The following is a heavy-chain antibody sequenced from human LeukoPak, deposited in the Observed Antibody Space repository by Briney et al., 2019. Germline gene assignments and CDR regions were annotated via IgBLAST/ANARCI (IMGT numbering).Heavy chain of an antibody. CDR3: AKDLVSGPNWNRDYYFDY. V-gene: IGHV3-30*18. J-gene: IGHJ4*02. D-gene: IGHD1-1*01. CDR2: ISYDGSNK. Sequence: GGSLRLSCAASGFTFSSYGMHWVRQAPGKGLEWVAVISYDGSNKYYADSVRGRFTISRDNSKNTLYLQMNSLRAEDTAVYYCAKDLVSGPNWNRDYYFDYWDQGTLVTVSS. CDR1: GFTFSSYG.